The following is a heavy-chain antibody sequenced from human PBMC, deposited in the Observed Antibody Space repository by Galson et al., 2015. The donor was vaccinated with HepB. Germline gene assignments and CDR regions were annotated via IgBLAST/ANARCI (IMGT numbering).Heavy chain of an antibody. CDR3: ANPTTTYYIY. V-gene: IGHV5-51*01. J-gene: IGHJ4*02. CDR2: IYLSDSDT. D-gene: IGHD2-2*02. CDR1: GYSTSNYW. Sequence: QSGAEVKKPGESLKISCKASGYSTSNYWIGWVRQMPGKGLEWVGLIYLSDSDTRFSPSFQGQVTLSADKSTNTAYLQWRSLKASDTAIYYCANPTTTYYIYWGQGTLVTVSS.